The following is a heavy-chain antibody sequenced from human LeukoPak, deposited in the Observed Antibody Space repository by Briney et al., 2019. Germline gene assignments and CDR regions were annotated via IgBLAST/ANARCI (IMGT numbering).Heavy chain of an antibody. CDR3: ARETVGLDY. CDR2: ISDGSSTI. CDR1: GFTFSNYN. D-gene: IGHD4-23*01. J-gene: IGHJ4*02. Sequence: GGSLRLSCAASGFTFSNYNLTWVRQAPGKGLEWISYISDGSSTIYYADSVRGRFTISRDNAKNSLYLQINSLRDEDTAVYYCARETVGLDYWGQGTLVTVSS. V-gene: IGHV3-48*02.